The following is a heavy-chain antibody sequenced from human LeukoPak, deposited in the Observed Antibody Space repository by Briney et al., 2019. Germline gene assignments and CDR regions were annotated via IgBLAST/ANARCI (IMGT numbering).Heavy chain of an antibody. D-gene: IGHD2-15*01. CDR1: GYTLSSYG. CDR3: ARDSADCSGGSCYSAEYFQH. Sequence: ASVKVSCKASGYTLSSYGISWVRQAPGQGLEWMGRISSYNANTNYPQKIQGRVTMTTDTSTSTAYMELRSLRSDDTAMYYCARDSADCSGGSCYSAEYFQHWGQGTLVTVSS. CDR2: ISSYNANT. J-gene: IGHJ1*01. V-gene: IGHV1-18*01.